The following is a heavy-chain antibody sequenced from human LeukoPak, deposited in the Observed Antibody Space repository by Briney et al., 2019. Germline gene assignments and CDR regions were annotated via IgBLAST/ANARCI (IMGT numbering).Heavy chain of an antibody. CDR1: GGSISSYY. J-gene: IGHJ4*02. CDR3: ARVRPRMGYCSGGSCWEPYFDY. D-gene: IGHD2-15*01. V-gene: IGHV4-4*07. CDR2: IYTSGST. Sequence: SETLSLTCTVSGGSISSYYWSWIWQPAGKGLEWIGRIYTSGSTNYNPSLKSRVTISVGTSKNQFSLKLSSVTAADTAVYYCARVRPRMGYCSGGSCWEPYFDYWGQGTLVTVSS.